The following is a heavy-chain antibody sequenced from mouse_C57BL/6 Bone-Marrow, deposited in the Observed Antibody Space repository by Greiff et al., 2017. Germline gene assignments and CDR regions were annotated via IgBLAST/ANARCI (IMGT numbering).Heavy chain of an antibody. V-gene: IGHV14-4*01. J-gene: IGHJ1*03. D-gene: IGHD1-1*01. Sequence: VHVKQSGAELVRPGASVKLSCTASGFNIKDDYMHWVKQRPEQGLEWIGWIAPENGDTEYASKFQGKAPLTADTSSNTAYLQLSSLTPEDTAVDYCTTGITTVVAGGGYWYFDVWGTGTTVTVSS. CDR1: GFNIKDDY. CDR3: TTGITTVVAGGGYWYFDV. CDR2: IAPENGDT.